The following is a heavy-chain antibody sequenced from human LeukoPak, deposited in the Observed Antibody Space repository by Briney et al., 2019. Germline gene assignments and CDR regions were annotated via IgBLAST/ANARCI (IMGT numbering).Heavy chain of an antibody. J-gene: IGHJ6*03. Sequence: PGGSLRLSCAASGFTFRDYGMHWVRQAPGKGLEWVAFIRYDGSEKYYADSVRGRFTISRDNSKNTLYLQMNSLRAEDTAVYYCAKGLDYYVDVWGKGTTVTISS. D-gene: IGHD2-21*01. V-gene: IGHV3-30*02. CDR2: IRYDGSEK. CDR3: AKGLDYYVDV. CDR1: GFTFRDYG.